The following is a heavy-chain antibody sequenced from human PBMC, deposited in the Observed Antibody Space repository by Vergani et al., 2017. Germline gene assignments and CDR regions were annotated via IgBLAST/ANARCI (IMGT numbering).Heavy chain of an antibody. J-gene: IGHJ4*02. CDR3: SRLGIPPRVIDY. CDR2: SYHSGRT. V-gene: IGHV4-38-2*01. D-gene: IGHD4-17*01. Sequence: QVQLQESGPGLVKPSETLSLTCAVSGYSISSGYYWGWVRQPPGKGLECIGSSYHSGRTYYNPSLKSRVTISVDTSKNQFSLKLSSVTAADTAVYYCSRLGIPPRVIDYWGQGTLVTVSS. CDR1: GYSISSGYY.